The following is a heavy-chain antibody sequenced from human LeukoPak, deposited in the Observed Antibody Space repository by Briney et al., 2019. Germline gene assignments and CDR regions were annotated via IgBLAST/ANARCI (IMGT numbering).Heavy chain of an antibody. CDR1: GYTFTGYY. CDR2: INPSGGST. J-gene: IGHJ4*02. D-gene: IGHD3-22*01. Sequence: ASVKVSCKASGYTFTGYYMHWVRQAPGQGLEWMGIINPSGGSTSYAQKFQGRVTMTRDMSTSTVYMELSSLRSEDTAVYYCAREMGAFDSSGYMLYWGRGTLVTVSS. CDR3: AREMGAFDSSGYMLY. V-gene: IGHV1-46*01.